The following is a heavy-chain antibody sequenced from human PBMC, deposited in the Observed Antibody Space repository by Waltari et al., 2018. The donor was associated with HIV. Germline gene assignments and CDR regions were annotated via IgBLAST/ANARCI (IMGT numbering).Heavy chain of an antibody. D-gene: IGHD2-8*01. V-gene: IGHV3-7*01. CDR3: ARMGLMMYAIGAFDI. J-gene: IGHJ3*02. Sequence: EVRLVESGGGMVRLGGSLRIPCPAPVFAFGLYWISWVRQAAGEGMVWVTNIKQDGSEKHYVDSVKGRFTISRDNAKKSLYLQMNSLRAEDTAVYYCARMGLMMYAIGAFDIWGQGTMVTVSS. CDR2: IKQDGSEK. CDR1: VFAFGLYW.